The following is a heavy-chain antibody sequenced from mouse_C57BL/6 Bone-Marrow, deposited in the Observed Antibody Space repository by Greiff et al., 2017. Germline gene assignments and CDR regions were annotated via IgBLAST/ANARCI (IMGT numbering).Heavy chain of an antibody. Sequence: QVQLQQPGAELVKPGASVKLSCKASGYTFTSYWMHWVKQRPGQGLEWIGMIHPNSGSTNYNEKFKSKATLTVDKSSSTAYMQRSSLTSEDSAVYYCARGEWCHEDYYAMDYWGQGTSVTVSS. J-gene: IGHJ4*01. CDR2: IHPNSGST. CDR1: GYTFTSYW. D-gene: IGHD6-1*01. CDR3: ARGEWCHEDYYAMDY. V-gene: IGHV1-64*01.